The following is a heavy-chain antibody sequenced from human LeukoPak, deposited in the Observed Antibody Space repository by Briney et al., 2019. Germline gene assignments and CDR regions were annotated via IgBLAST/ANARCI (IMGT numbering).Heavy chain of an antibody. D-gene: IGHD3-10*01. CDR1: GYTFTGYY. CDR2: INPNSGDT. V-gene: IGHV1-2*02. Sequence: ASVKVSCKASGYTFTGYYIHWVRQAPGQGLEWMGWINPNSGDTNYAQKFQGRVTMTRDTSISTGYMELRSLRSDDTAVYYCARVWYYYGSGSPNYYYYMDVWGKGTTVTISS. CDR3: ARVWYYYGSGSPNYYYYMDV. J-gene: IGHJ6*03.